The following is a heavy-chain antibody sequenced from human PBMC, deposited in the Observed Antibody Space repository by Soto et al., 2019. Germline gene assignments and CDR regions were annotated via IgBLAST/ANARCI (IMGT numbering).Heavy chain of an antibody. J-gene: IGHJ4*02. CDR3: ARVRLAQGGFGY. CDR1: GYTFTSYY. Sequence: ASVKVSCKASGYTFTSYYMHWVRQAPGQGLEWMGIINPSGGSTSYAQKFQGRVTMTRDMSTSTVYMELSSLRSEDTAVYYCARVRLAQGGFGYWGQGTLVTVSS. D-gene: IGHD3-10*01. V-gene: IGHV1-46*01. CDR2: INPSGGST.